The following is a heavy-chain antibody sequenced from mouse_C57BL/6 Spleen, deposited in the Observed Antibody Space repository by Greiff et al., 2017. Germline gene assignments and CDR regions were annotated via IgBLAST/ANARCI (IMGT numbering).Heavy chain of an antibody. CDR1: GYTFTDYE. V-gene: IGHV1-15*01. D-gene: IGHD1-3*01. CDR2: IDPETGGT. J-gene: IGHJ1*03. Sequence: QVHVKQSGAELVRPGASVTLSCKASGYTFTDYEMHWVKQTPVHGLEWIGAIDPETGGTAYNQKFKGKAILTADKSSSTAYMELRSLTSEDSAVYYCTRKKVRYFDVWGTGTTVTVSS. CDR3: TRKKVRYFDV.